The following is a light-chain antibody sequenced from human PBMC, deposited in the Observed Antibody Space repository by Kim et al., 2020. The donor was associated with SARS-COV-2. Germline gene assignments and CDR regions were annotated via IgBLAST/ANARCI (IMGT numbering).Light chain of an antibody. Sequence: LTQPASVSGSPGRSITISCTGTSSDVGSYNLVSWYQQHPDKAPKLMIYEVSVRPSGVSDRFSGSKSGNTATLTISGLQADDEADYYCCSYAGSGLGVFGGGTQLTVL. J-gene: IGLJ3*02. CDR2: EVS. CDR1: SSDVGSYNL. V-gene: IGLV2-23*02. CDR3: CSYAGSGLGV.